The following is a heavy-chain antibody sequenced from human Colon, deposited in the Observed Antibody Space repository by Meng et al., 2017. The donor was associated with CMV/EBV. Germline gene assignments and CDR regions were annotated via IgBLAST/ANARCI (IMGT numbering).Heavy chain of an antibody. Sequence: SCKVSGGPFGSFTINWVRQAPGQGLEWMGRITPILGVANSAQKLQDRVTITADKRTDTAYMELTRLKSEDTGVYYCARGGGGTGIDYWGRGTLVTVSS. CDR2: ITPILGVA. D-gene: IGHD3-16*01. J-gene: IGHJ4*02. CDR1: GGPFGSFT. V-gene: IGHV1-69*02. CDR3: ARGGGGTGIDY.